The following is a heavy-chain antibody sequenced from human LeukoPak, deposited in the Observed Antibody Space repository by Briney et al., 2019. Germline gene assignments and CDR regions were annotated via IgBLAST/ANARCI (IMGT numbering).Heavy chain of an antibody. D-gene: IGHD3-16*01. CDR3: TSQMGAFDY. Sequence: SETLSLTCAVYGGSSSGSYWSWIRQPPGKGLEWIGEIDYSGGTNYHPSLKSRVSISVDISKNQFSLKLSSVTAADTALYYCTSQMGAFDYWSQGTLVTVSS. J-gene: IGHJ4*02. CDR2: IDYSGGT. V-gene: IGHV4-34*01. CDR1: GGSSSGSY.